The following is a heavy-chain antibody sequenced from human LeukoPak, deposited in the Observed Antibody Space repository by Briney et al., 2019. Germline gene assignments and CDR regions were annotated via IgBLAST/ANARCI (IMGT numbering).Heavy chain of an antibody. Sequence: KVGESLKISCKGSGYSFTTYWIVWVRQMPGKGLEWMGIIYPGDSDTRYSPSFQGQVTISADKSIRTAYLQWSSLKASDTAIYYCARGYCGSTSCYFDYWGQGTLVTVSS. V-gene: IGHV5-51*01. J-gene: IGHJ4*02. CDR2: IYPGDSDT. D-gene: IGHD2-2*01. CDR1: GYSFTTYW. CDR3: ARGYCGSTSCYFDY.